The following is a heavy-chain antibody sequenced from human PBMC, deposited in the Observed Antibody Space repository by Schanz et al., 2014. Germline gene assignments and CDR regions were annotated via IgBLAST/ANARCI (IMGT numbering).Heavy chain of an antibody. J-gene: IGHJ6*02. CDR3: ARERGRGYCSRTSCSKDYGMDV. CDR1: GYSFTDYY. D-gene: IGHD2-2*01. Sequence: QVQLVQSGAEVKKPGASVKVSCKASGYSFTDYYIHWVRQAPGQGLEWMGWINPNSGGTNYPQRFQGRVTTTRDTSSRTVYMQLSRLTSDDTAVYFCARERGRGYCSRTSCSKDYGMDVWGRGTTVTVSS. CDR2: INPNSGGT. V-gene: IGHV1-2*02.